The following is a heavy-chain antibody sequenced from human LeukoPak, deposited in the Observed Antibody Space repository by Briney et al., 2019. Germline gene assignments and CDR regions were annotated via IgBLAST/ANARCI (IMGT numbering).Heavy chain of an antibody. V-gene: IGHV4-59*01. J-gene: IGHJ4*01. Sequence: SETLSLTCTVSGGSINSYYWGWIRQPPGKGLEWIGYIYYSGSTNYNPSLKSRVTISRDTSKNQFSLKLRSVTAADTAVYYCTSGGMVSGDYWGHGTLVTVSS. D-gene: IGHD2-8*01. CDR1: GGSINSYY. CDR2: IYYSGST. CDR3: TSGGMVSGDY.